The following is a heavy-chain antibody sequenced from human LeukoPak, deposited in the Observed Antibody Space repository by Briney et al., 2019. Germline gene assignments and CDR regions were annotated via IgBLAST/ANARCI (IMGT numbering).Heavy chain of an antibody. V-gene: IGHV3-23*01. CDR3: AKDQPLSSSSEPDY. J-gene: IGHJ4*02. CDR1: GFTFSRYA. D-gene: IGHD6-6*01. Sequence: PGGSLRLSCAASGFTFSRYAMSWVRQAAGEGLECVTSISGSGGSTYYSDSVKGRFTISRDNSKNTLYLQMNSLRAEDTAVYYCAKDQPLSSSSEPDYWGRGTVVIVSS. CDR2: ISGSGGST.